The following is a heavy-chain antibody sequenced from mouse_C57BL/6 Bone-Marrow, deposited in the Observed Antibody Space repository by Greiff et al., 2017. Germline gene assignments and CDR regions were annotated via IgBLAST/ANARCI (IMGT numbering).Heavy chain of an antibody. V-gene: IGHV14-2*01. CDR2: IDPEDGET. CDR1: GFNIKDYY. D-gene: IGHD1-1*01. CDR3: TRSLIYYGTNY. J-gene: IGHJ2*01. Sequence: VQLQQSGAELVKPGASVMLSCTASGFNIKDYYIHWVKQRTEQGLEWIGRIDPEDGETKYAPKFQDKATITADTSSKTAYLQLSSLTSEDTAVYYCTRSLIYYGTNYWGQGTTLTVSS.